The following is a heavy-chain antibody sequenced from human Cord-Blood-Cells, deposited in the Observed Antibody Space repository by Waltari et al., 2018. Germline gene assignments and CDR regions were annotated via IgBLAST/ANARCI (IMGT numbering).Heavy chain of an antibody. CDR1: GYTFTSYG. D-gene: IGHD3-3*01. CDR3: ARDIGFWSGYHNPGAFDI. CDR2: ISAYNGNT. Sequence: VQSGAEVKKPGASVKVSCKASGYTFTSYGISWVRQAPGQGLEWMGWISAYNGNTNYAQKLQGRVTMTTDTSTSTAYMELRSLRSDDTAVYYCARDIGFWSGYHNPGAFDIWGQGTMVTVSS. V-gene: IGHV1-18*01. J-gene: IGHJ3*02.